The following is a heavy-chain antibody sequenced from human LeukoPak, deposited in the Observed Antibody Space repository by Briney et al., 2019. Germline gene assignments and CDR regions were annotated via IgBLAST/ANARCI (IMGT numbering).Heavy chain of an antibody. D-gene: IGHD3-22*01. CDR1: GYTFTSYA. V-gene: IGHV7-4-1*02. CDR2: INTNTGNP. Sequence: GPVKVSCKASGYTFTSYAMNWVRQAPGQGLEWMGWINTNTGNPTYAQGFTGRFVFSLDTSVSTAYLQISSLKAEDTAVYYCARDSSDYYDSSRAFDYWGQGTLVTVSS. CDR3: ARDSSDYYDSSRAFDY. J-gene: IGHJ4*02.